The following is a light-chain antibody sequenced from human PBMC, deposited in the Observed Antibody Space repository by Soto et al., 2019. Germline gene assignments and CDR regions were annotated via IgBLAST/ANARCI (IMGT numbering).Light chain of an antibody. CDR1: QSVSSSY. CDR2: GAS. J-gene: IGKJ3*01. Sequence: EIVLTQSPGTLSLSPGERATLSCRASQSVSSSYLGWYQQTPGQAPRLLIYGASTRATGIPDRFSGSGSGTDFTLTISRLEPEDFAVYYCQQYGSSIFTFGPGTKVDIK. V-gene: IGKV3-20*01. CDR3: QQYGSSIFT.